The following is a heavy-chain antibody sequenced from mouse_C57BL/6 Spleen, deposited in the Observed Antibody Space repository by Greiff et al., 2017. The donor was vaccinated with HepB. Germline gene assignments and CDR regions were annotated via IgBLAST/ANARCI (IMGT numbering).Heavy chain of an antibody. Sequence: QVQLQQPGAELVMPGASVKLSCKASGYTFTSYWMHWVKQRPGQGLEWIGEIDPSDSYTNYNQKFKGKSTLTVDKSSSTAYMQLSSLTSVDSAVYYCARGEGYYPLFDYWGQGTTLTVSS. CDR2: IDPSDSYT. V-gene: IGHV1-69*01. CDR3: ARGEGYYPLFDY. D-gene: IGHD2-12*01. CDR1: GYTFTSYW. J-gene: IGHJ2*01.